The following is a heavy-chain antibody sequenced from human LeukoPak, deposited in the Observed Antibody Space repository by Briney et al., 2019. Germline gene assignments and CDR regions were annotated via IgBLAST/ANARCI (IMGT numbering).Heavy chain of an antibody. J-gene: IGHJ4*02. D-gene: IGHD3-9*01. V-gene: IGHV3-30-3*01. Sequence: GGSLRLSCAASGFTFSSYAMHWVRQAPGKGLEWVAVISYHGSNKYYADSVKGRFTISRDNSKNTLYLQMNSRRAEDTVVYYCARGLPDILTGYYLDYWGQGTLVTVSS. CDR3: ARGLPDILTGYYLDY. CDR2: ISYHGSNK. CDR1: GFTFSSYA.